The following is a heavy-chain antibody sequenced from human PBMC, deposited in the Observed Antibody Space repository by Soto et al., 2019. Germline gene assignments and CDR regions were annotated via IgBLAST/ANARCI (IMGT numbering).Heavy chain of an antibody. D-gene: IGHD3-22*01. CDR2: IVVGSGNT. Sequence: SVKVSCKASGFTFTSSAVQWLRQARGQRLEWIGWIVVGSGNTNYAQKFQERVTITRDMSTSTAYMELSSLRSEDTAVYYCAADDSGPDYYDSSGGMDVWGQGTTVTVSS. J-gene: IGHJ6*02. CDR3: AADDSGPDYYDSSGGMDV. V-gene: IGHV1-58*01. CDR1: GFTFTSSA.